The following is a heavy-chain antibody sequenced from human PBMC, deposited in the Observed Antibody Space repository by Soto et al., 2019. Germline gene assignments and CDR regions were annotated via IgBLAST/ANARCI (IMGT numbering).Heavy chain of an antibody. CDR2: ISASGGST. V-gene: IGHV3-23*01. CDR1: GFTFSNYA. Sequence: GGSLRLSCAASGFTFSNYAMNWVRQAPGKGLEWVSGISASGGSTNYADSVKGRFTISRDNSKNTLYLQMNSLRAEDTAVYYCAKRPLRDTTFDYWGQGTLVTVSS. CDR3: AKRPLRDTTFDY. J-gene: IGHJ4*02. D-gene: IGHD1-26*01.